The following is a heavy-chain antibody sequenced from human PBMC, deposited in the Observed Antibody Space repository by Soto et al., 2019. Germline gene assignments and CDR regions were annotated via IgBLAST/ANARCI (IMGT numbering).Heavy chain of an antibody. CDR1: GGSISSGGYY. J-gene: IGHJ4*02. CDR3: ARSQLFSSSGYYYFDY. Sequence: SETLSLTCTVSGGSISSGGYYWSWIRQHPGKGLEWIGYIYYSGSTYYNQSLKSRVTISVDTSKSQFSLKLSFVTAADLAVYYCARSQLFSSSGYYYFDYWGQGTLVTVSS. D-gene: IGHD3-22*01. V-gene: IGHV4-31*03. CDR2: IYYSGST.